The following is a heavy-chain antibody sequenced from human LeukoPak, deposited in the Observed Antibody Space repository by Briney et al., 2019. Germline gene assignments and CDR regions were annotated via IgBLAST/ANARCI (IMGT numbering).Heavy chain of an antibody. CDR2: IYSGGST. CDR3: ARDRHCSGGSCSGL. D-gene: IGHD2-15*01. J-gene: IGHJ4*02. Sequence: GRSQRPSCAPAGLTVNNNYMEWGRHTPSKGMDRDSLIYSGGSTYYADSVKGRFTIYRDNPKNTVYLQMNNLRAEDTAVYYCARDRHCSGGSCSGLWGQGTLVTVSS. CDR1: GLTVNNNY. V-gene: IGHV3-53*01.